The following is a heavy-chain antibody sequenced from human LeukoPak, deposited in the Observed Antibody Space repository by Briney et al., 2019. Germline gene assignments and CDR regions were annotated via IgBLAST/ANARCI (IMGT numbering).Heavy chain of an antibody. CDR1: GITFTTYW. J-gene: IGHJ4*02. V-gene: IGHV3-7*01. Sequence: GGSLRLSCAASGITFTTYWVSWVRQAPGKGLEWVANIKEDGSDKYYVDSVKGRFTISRDNAKNSLYLQMNSLRAEDTAVYYCARDSAGYDYWGRGTLVTVSS. D-gene: IGHD5-12*01. CDR3: ARDSAGYDY. CDR2: IKEDGSDK.